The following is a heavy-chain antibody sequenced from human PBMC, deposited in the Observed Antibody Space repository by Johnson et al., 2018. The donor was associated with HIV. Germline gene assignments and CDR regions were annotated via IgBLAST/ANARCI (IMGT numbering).Heavy chain of an antibody. J-gene: IGHJ3*02. D-gene: IGHD6-6*01. Sequence: QVQLVESGGGVVQPGRSLRLSCAASGFTFSSYGMHWVRQAPGKGLEWVAVIWYDGSNKYYADSVKGRFTISRDNSKNTLYLQMNSLRAEDTALYYCAKDMGRYSSSSAAFDIWGQGTMVIVSS. V-gene: IGHV3-33*06. CDR1: GFTFSSYG. CDR2: IWYDGSNK. CDR3: AKDMGRYSSSSAAFDI.